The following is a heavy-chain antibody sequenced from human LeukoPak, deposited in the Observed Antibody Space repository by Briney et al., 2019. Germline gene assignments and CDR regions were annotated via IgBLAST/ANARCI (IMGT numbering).Heavy chain of an antibody. CDR3: ARGPSYYYDSSGYYYFDY. V-gene: IGHV4-34*01. D-gene: IGHD3-22*01. J-gene: IGHJ4*02. CDR2: INHSGST. CDR1: GGSFSGYY. Sequence: PSETLSLTCAVYGGSFSGYYWSWIRQPPGKGLEWIGEINHSGSTNYNPSLKSRVTISVDTSKNQFSLKLSSVTAADTAVYYCARGPSYYYDSSGYYYFDYWGQGTLVTVSS.